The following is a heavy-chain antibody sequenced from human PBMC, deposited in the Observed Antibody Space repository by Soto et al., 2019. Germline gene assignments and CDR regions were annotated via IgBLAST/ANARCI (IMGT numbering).Heavy chain of an antibody. J-gene: IGHJ4*02. CDR3: ACGGISWNLREFDS. D-gene: IGHD6-13*01. CDR1: AYTFTNYG. V-gene: IGHV1-18*01. Sequence: QVQLVQSGGEVKKPGASVKVSCKASAYTFTNYGISSVRQAPGQGREWMGWISAYNGNINYAQKFRGRVTMTTDTSTGSAYLGVRSLRSEDTAVYYCACGGISWNLREFDSWGQGTLVTVSS. CDR2: ISAYNGNI.